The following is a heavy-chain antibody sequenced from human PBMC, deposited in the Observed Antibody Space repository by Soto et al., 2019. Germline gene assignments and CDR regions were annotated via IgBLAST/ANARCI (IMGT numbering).Heavy chain of an antibody. Sequence: ASVKVSCKVSGNTLTDFSIHWVRQVPGKGIEWMGGFDPEDGETVYAQKFQGRLSMTADTSPDTAYLELNSLTSEDTAIYYCATFCSYDYGRFYFANSALRTLVTVSS. D-gene: IGHD5-12*01. CDR2: FDPEDGET. V-gene: IGHV1-24*01. CDR3: ATFCSYDYGRFYFAN. CDR1: GNTLTDFS. J-gene: IGHJ4*01.